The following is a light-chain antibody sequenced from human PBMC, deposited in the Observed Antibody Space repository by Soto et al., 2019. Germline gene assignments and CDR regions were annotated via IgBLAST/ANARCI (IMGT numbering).Light chain of an antibody. Sequence: QSVLTQPPSVSGTPGQTVSISCSGSASNLGGNPVNWYQHLPGAAPKLLIYTNHQRPSGVPDRFSGSILGNKAALTITGAQADDESDYYCVLHMGSGIWVFGGGTKLTVL. J-gene: IGLJ3*02. CDR1: ASNLGGNP. V-gene: IGLV1-44*01. CDR2: TNH. CDR3: VLHMGSGIWV.